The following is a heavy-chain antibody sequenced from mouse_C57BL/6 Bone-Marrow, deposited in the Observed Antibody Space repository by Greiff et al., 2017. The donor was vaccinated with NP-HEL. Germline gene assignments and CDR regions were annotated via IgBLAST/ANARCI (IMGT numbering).Heavy chain of an antibody. Sequence: VQLQQSGPELVKPGASVKISCKASGYAFSSSWMNWVKQRPGKGLEWIGRIYPGDGDTNYNGKFKGKATLTADKSSSTAYMQLSSLTSEDSAVYFCARSGDYYASDYWGQGTTLTVSS. CDR1: GYAFSSSW. V-gene: IGHV1-82*01. CDR2: IYPGDGDT. D-gene: IGHD1-1*01. J-gene: IGHJ2*01. CDR3: ARSGDYYASDY.